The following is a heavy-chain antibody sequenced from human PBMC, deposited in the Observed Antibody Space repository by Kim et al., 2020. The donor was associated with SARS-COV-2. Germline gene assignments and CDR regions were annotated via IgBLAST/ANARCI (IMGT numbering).Heavy chain of an antibody. CDR1: GFPFSSYW. J-gene: IGHJ4*02. V-gene: IGHV3-7*03. D-gene: IGHD3-16*01. CDR3: ATSGGSDPIN. Sequence: GGSLRLSCAVSGFPFSSYWMSWFRQAPGKGLEWVANIKEDGSEKYYVDSVNGRFAISRDNAKNSLYMQMNNLRGEDTAVYYSATSGGSDPINWGQGTLVTVSS. CDR2: IKEDGSEK.